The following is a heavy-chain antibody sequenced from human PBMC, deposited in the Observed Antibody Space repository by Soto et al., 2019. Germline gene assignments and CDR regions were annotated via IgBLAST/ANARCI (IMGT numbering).Heavy chain of an antibody. V-gene: IGHV1-18*01. Sequence: ASVKVSCKASGYTFTSYGISWVRQAPGQGLEWMGWISAYNGNTNYAQKLQGRVTMTTDTSTSTAYMELRSLRSDDTAVYYCARDQIYSSGANWFDPWGQGTLVTVSS. CDR3: ARDQIYSSGANWFDP. CDR2: ISAYNGNT. CDR1: GYTFTSYG. D-gene: IGHD6-25*01. J-gene: IGHJ5*02.